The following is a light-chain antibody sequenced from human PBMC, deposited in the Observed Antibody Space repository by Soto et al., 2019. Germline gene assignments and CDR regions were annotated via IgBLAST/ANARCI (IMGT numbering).Light chain of an antibody. V-gene: IGKV2-28*01. Sequence: DIVMTQSPLSLPVTPGEPASISCRSSQSLLYTDGNNYLDWYLQKPGQSPQLLFFLGSTRASGVPDRFSGRGSGTDFTLTISRVEAEDVGDYYCMQALQTPRTFGQGTKVEIK. CDR1: QSLLYTDGNNY. J-gene: IGKJ1*01. CDR2: LGS. CDR3: MQALQTPRT.